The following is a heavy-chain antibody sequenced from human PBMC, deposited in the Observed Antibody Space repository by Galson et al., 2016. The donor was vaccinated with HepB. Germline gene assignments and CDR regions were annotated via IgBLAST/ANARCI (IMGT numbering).Heavy chain of an antibody. V-gene: IGHV3-7*01. CDR2: IKQDGSEK. CDR3: ARDYRHCGADPM. D-gene: IGHD2-21*02. CDR1: GFTFSNFW. J-gene: IGHJ4*02. Sequence: SLRLSCAASGFTFSNFWMNWVRQAPGKGLEWVANIKQDGSEKYFADSVKGRFTISRDNAKNSLYLQMNSLTADDTAVYYCARDYRHCGADPMGAQGTLVTVSS.